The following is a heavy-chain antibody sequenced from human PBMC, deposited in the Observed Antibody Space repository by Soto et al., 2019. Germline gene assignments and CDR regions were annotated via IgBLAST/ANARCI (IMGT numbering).Heavy chain of an antibody. Sequence: GGSVRLSCAASGFTFTSYAMTWVRQGPGKGLEWVSPIGTRTGDILYADSVKGRFTISRDNSKNTLYLQMNSLRTEDTAIYYCAKRSPSGTYYFDYWGQGTLVTVSS. J-gene: IGHJ4*02. CDR1: GFTFTSYA. CDR2: IGTRTGDI. V-gene: IGHV3-23*01. CDR3: AKRSPSGTYYFDY. D-gene: IGHD1-26*01.